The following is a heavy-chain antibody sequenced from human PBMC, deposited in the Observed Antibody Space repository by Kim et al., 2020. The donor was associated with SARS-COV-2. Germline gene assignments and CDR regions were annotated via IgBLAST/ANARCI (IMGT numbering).Heavy chain of an antibody. V-gene: IGHV4-59*01. CDR3: ARNNALDI. CDR2: SGSP. Sequence: SGSPHTTPPLKRRVTISPDTSKSQFSLQLNSVTAADTAVYYCARNNALDIWGQGTMVTVSS. J-gene: IGHJ3*02.